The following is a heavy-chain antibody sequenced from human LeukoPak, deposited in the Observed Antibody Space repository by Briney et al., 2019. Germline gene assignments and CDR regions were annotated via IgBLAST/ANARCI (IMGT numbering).Heavy chain of an antibody. Sequence: GGSLRLSCAASGFTFSSYWMSWVRQAPGKGLEWVANIKQDGSEKYYVDSVKGRFTISRDNAKNSLYLQMNSLRAEDTAVYYCARTQYTGSIAARRGAFDIWGQGTMVTVSS. CDR2: IKQDGSEK. D-gene: IGHD6-6*01. CDR3: ARTQYTGSIAARRGAFDI. CDR1: GFTFSSYW. V-gene: IGHV3-7*01. J-gene: IGHJ3*02.